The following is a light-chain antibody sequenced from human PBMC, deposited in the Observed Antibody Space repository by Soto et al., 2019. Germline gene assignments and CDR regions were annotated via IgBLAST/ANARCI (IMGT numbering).Light chain of an antibody. CDR3: LQHNVYPWT. V-gene: IGKV1-17*01. CDR1: QGIRDD. Sequence: DIQMTQSPSSLSASVGDRVTITCWATQGIRDDLGWYQQIPGRAPKRLIYAATRLQSGVPSRFSGSGYGTEFTLTITALQPEDFATYYCLQHNVYPWTFGQGTKVEMK. J-gene: IGKJ1*01. CDR2: AAT.